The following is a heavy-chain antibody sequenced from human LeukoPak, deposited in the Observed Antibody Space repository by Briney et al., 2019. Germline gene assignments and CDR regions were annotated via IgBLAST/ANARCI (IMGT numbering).Heavy chain of an antibody. D-gene: IGHD4-17*01. J-gene: IGHJ5*02. V-gene: IGHV3-21*01. CDR2: ISSSSSYI. CDR3: AREMTPDYGDYAGFDP. CDR1: GFTFSSYS. Sequence: GGSLRLSCAASGFTFSSYSMNWVRQAPGKGLEWVSSISSSSSYIYYADSVKGRFTISRDNAKNSLYLQMNSLRAEDTAVYYCAREMTPDYGDYAGFDPWGQGTLVTVPS.